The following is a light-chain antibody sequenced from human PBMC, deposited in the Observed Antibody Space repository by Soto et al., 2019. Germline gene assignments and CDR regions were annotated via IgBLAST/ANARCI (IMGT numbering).Light chain of an antibody. CDR1: HSNIGKNY. CDR2: DNT. CDR3: ETWDSSLSVVI. V-gene: IGLV1-51*01. Sequence: QSVLTQPPSVSAAPGQKVTIXXSGSHSNIGKNYVSWYQQLPGTAPKLLIYDNTKRPSGIPDRFSGSKSGTSATLGITGLQTGDEADYYCETWDSSLSVVIFGGGTKLTVL. J-gene: IGLJ2*01.